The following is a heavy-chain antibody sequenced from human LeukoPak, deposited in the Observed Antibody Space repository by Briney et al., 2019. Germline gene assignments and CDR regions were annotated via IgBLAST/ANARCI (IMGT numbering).Heavy chain of an antibody. J-gene: IGHJ4*02. CDR3: ARDRGEYYYDSSGYYPHFDY. V-gene: IGHV3-23*01. CDR2: ISGSGGST. D-gene: IGHD3-22*01. CDR1: GFTFSSYA. Sequence: GGSLRLSCAASGFTFSSYAMSWVRQASGKGLEWVSAISGSGGSTYYADSVKGRFTISRDNSKNTLYLQMNSLRAEDTAVYYCARDRGEYYYDSSGYYPHFDYWGQGTLVTVSS.